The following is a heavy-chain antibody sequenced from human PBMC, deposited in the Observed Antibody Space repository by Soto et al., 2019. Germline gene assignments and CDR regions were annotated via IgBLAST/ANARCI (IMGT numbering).Heavy chain of an antibody. CDR2: INHSGST. J-gene: IGHJ5*02. CDR3: ATQLGSSTSCYGFDP. Sequence: QVQLQQWGAGLLKPSETLSLTCAVYGGSFSGYYWSWIRQPPGKGLEWIGEINHSGSTNYNPSLKRRVTISVDTSKNQFPLKRSSVTAADTAVYYCATQLGSSTSCYGFDPWGQGTLVTVSS. D-gene: IGHD2-2*01. V-gene: IGHV4-34*01. CDR1: GGSFSGYY.